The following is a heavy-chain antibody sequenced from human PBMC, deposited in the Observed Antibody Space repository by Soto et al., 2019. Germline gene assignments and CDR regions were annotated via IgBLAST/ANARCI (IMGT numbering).Heavy chain of an antibody. CDR3: ARGRSFSYDSTPPPMFDP. V-gene: IGHV3-13*01. CDR2: IGTLSGT. D-gene: IGHD3-10*01. Sequence: HPGGSLRLSCAGSGFSFITFDIHWGRHSPGKGLEWVSGIGTLSGTSYAASVQGRFTISRQNAKNSVYLQMNSLRAGDTAFYYCARGRSFSYDSTPPPMFDPWGQGTLVTVSS. J-gene: IGHJ5*02. CDR1: GFSFITFD.